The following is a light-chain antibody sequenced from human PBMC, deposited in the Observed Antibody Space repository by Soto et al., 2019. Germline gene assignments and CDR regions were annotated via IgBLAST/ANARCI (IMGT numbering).Light chain of an antibody. CDR1: QSISSY. CDR2: DAS. V-gene: IGKV3-11*01. J-gene: IGKJ4*01. Sequence: EIVLTQSPATLSLSPGERATLSCRASQSISSYLGWYQQKPGQAPRLLINDASNRATGIPARFSGSGSGTDFTLTISSLEPEDFAVYYCQHRSNWPLTFGGGTKVEIK. CDR3: QHRSNWPLT.